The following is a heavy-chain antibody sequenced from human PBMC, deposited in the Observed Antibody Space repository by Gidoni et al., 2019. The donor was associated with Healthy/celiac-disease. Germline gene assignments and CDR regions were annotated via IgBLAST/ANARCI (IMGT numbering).Heavy chain of an antibody. V-gene: IGHV3-15*01. D-gene: IGHD1-20*01. CDR3: TTDEYWGLTGPDY. CDR2: TT. J-gene: IGHJ4*02. Sequence: TTDYAAPVKGRFTISRDDSKNTLYLQMNSLKTEDTAVYYCTTDEYWGLTGPDYWGQGTLVTVSS.